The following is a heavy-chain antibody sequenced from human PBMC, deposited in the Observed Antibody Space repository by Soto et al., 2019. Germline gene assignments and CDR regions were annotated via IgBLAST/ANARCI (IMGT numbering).Heavy chain of an antibody. CDR1: GFTFSNAW. D-gene: IGHD2-2*01. V-gene: IGHV3-15*01. CDR2: IKSKTDGGTT. J-gene: IGHJ5*02. CDR3: TTGARGGDLGYCSSTSCSDWFDP. Sequence: GGSLRLSCAASGFTFSNAWMSWVRQAPGKGLEWVGRIKSKTDGGTTDYAAPVKGRFTISRDDSKNTLYLQMNSLKTEDTAVYYCTTGARGGDLGYCSSTSCSDWFDPWGQGTLVTVSS.